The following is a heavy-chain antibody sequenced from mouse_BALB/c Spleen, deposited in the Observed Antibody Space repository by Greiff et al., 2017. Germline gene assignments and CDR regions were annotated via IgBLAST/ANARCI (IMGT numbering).Heavy chain of an antibody. CDR2: ISSGGSYT. J-gene: IGHJ2*01. CDR3: ARHDGNYDY. CDR1: GFTFSSYG. V-gene: IGHV5-6*01. D-gene: IGHD2-3*01. Sequence: VQLKESGGGLVKPGGSLKLSCAASGFTFSSYGMSWVRQTPDKRLEWVATISSGGSYTYYPDSVKGRFTISRDNAKNTLYLQMSSLKSEDTAMYYCARHDGNYDYWGQGTTLTVSS.